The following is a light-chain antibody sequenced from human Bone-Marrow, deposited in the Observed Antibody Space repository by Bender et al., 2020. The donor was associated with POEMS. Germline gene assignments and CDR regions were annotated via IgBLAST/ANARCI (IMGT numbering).Light chain of an antibody. V-gene: IGLV2-14*03. CDR2: DVT. J-gene: IGLJ3*02. CDR1: SNDVGGYNY. Sequence: QSALTQPASVSGSPGQSITISCTGTSNDVGGYNYVSWYQQHPGKAPKLMLYDVTIRPSGVSNRFSGSKSGTSASLAISGLQSEDEADYYCAAWEDSLNGWVFGGGTKLTVL. CDR3: AAWEDSLNGWV.